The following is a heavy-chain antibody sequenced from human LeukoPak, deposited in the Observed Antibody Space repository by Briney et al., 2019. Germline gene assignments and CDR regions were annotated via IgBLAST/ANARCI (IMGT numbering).Heavy chain of an antibody. D-gene: IGHD1-14*01. Sequence: GESLKISCKGSGYSFTTYWIAWVRQMPGKGLEWMGIIYPGDSDTTYSPSFQGQVTISADRSISTAFLQWSSLKASDTAMYYCARRLGTAAIDIWGQGTMVTVSS. CDR1: GYSFTTYW. CDR2: IYPGDSDT. J-gene: IGHJ3*02. CDR3: ARRLGTAAIDI. V-gene: IGHV5-51*01.